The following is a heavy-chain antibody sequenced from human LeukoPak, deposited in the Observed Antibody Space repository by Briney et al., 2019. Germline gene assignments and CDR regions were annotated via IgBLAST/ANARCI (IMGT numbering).Heavy chain of an antibody. D-gene: IGHD3-3*01. CDR1: GYTFTGYY. CDR3: AKDWRPGRAWYYYMDV. V-gene: IGHV1-2*02. Sequence: ASVKVSCKASGYTFTGYYMHWVRQAPGQGLEWMGWINPNSGGTNYAQKFQGRVTMTRDTSISTAYMELSRLRSDDTAVYYCAKDWRPGRAWYYYMDVWGKGTTVTISS. J-gene: IGHJ6*03. CDR2: INPNSGGT.